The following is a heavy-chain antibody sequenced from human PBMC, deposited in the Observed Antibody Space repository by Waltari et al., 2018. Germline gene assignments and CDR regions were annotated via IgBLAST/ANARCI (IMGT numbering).Heavy chain of an antibody. CDR1: GYTFTSYA. V-gene: IGHV7-4-1*02. J-gene: IGHJ4*02. CDR2: TNTNTGNP. D-gene: IGHD3-16*02. CDR3: ARGMITFGGVIGRLPYYFDY. Sequence: QVQLVQSGSELKKPGASVKVSCKASGYTFTSYAMNWVRQAPGQGLEWMGWTNTNTGNPTYAQGFTGRFVFSLDTSVSTAYLQISSLKAEDTAVYYCARGMITFGGVIGRLPYYFDYWGQGTLVTVSS.